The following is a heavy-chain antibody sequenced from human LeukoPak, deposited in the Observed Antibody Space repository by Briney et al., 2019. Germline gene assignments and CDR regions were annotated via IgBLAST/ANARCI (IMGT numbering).Heavy chain of an antibody. J-gene: IGHJ4*02. CDR1: GFTFSDYY. CDR2: INPGGSSI. Sequence: PGGSLRLSCAASGFTFSDYYMSWVRQVPGKGLVWVARINPGGSSITYADSVKGRFTISRDNAKNTLYLQMDSLRAEDTGVYYCARSNQADDYWGQGTLVTVSS. V-gene: IGHV3-74*01. CDR3: ARSNQADDY. D-gene: IGHD1-14*01.